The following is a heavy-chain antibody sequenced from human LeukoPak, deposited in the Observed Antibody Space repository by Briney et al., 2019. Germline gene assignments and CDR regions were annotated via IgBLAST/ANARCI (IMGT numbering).Heavy chain of an antibody. Sequence: SETLSLTCAVYGGSFSGYYWSWIRQPPGKGLEWIGEINHSGSTNYNPSLKSRVTISVDTSKNQFSLKLSSVTAADTAVYYCARGRAVAGKKYYFDYWGQGTLVTVSS. CDR2: INHSGST. V-gene: IGHV4-34*01. D-gene: IGHD6-19*01. J-gene: IGHJ4*02. CDR3: ARGRAVAGKKYYFDY. CDR1: GGSFSGYY.